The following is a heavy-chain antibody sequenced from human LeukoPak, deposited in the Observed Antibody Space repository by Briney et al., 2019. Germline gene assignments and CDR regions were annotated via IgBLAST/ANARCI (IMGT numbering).Heavy chain of an antibody. V-gene: IGHV3-30*04. CDR2: ISYDGSNK. CDR3: ARDRHYGSGSYYDY. CDR1: GFTLSSYA. D-gene: IGHD3-10*01. Sequence: GRSLRLSCAASGFTLSSYAMHWVRQAPGKGLERVAVISYDGSNKYYADSVKGRFTISRDNSKNTLYLQMNSLRAEDTAVYYCARDRHYGSGSYYDYWGQGTLVTVSS. J-gene: IGHJ4*02.